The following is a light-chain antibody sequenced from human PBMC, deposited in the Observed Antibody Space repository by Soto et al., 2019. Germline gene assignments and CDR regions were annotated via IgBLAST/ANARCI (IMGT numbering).Light chain of an antibody. J-gene: IGKJ2*01. V-gene: IGKV3-20*01. CDR1: QTFAGGY. CDR3: QVYGSSPPVYT. Sequence: EIVLTQSPGTLSLSPGERATLSCRASQTFAGGYLAWYQQRPGQAPRLLIYGTSNRATGIPDKFSGSGSGTDFTLTISRLEPADFAVYYCQVYGSSPPVYTFGQGTKLEIK. CDR2: GTS.